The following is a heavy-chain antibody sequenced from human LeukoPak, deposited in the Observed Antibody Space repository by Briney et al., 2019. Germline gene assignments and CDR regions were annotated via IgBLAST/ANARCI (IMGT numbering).Heavy chain of an antibody. D-gene: IGHD3-9*01. V-gene: IGHV3-15*01. CDR3: TTDYDVLPLQD. J-gene: IGHJ4*02. Sequence: ETLSLTCAVYGGSFSTYYWSWVRQAPGKGLEWVGRIKSKTDGGTSDYAAPVKGRFTISRDDSKNTLYLQMNSLKTEDTAVYYCTTDYDVLPLQDWGQGTLVTVSS. CDR1: GGSFSTYY. CDR2: IKSKTDGGTS.